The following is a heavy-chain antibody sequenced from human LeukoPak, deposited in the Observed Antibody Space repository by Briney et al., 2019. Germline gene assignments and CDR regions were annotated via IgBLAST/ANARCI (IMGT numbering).Heavy chain of an antibody. CDR3: ARDGEMATIAYYYYYMDV. CDR2: INWNGGST. V-gene: IGHV3-20*04. J-gene: IGHJ6*03. D-gene: IGHD5-24*01. CDR1: GFTFDDYG. Sequence: GGSLRLSCAASGFTFDDYGMSWVRHAPGKGLEWVSGINWNGGSTGYADSVKGRFTISRDNAKNSLYLQMNSLRAEDTALYYCARDGEMATIAYYYYYMDVWGKGTTVTVSS.